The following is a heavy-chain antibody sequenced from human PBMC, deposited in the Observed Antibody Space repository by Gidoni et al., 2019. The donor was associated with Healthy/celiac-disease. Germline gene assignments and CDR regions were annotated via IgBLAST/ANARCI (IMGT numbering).Heavy chain of an antibody. CDR3: AKDGYYDSSGYFHFDY. CDR1: GFTCSRYA. J-gene: IGHJ4*02. Sequence: EVQLLESGGGLVQPGGSLRLSCAASGFTCSRYAMSWVRQAPGKGLEWVSAISGSGGSTYYADSVKGRFTISRDNSKNTLYLQMNSLRAEDTAVYYCAKDGYYDSSGYFHFDYWGQGTLVTVSS. D-gene: IGHD3-22*01. V-gene: IGHV3-23*01. CDR2: ISGSGGST.